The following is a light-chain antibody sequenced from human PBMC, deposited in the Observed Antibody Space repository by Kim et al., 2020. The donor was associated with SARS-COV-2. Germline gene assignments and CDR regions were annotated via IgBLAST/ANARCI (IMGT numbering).Light chain of an antibody. CDR2: WAS. CDR1: QSVLYSSKNKNY. V-gene: IGKV4-1*01. CDR3: QQYYTTPPIT. Sequence: TTNCKSSQSVLYSSKNKNYLAWYQQKPGQPPKVLIYWASTRESGVPDRFSGSGSGTDFTLTISSLQAEDVAIYYCQQYYTTPPITFGQGTRLEIK. J-gene: IGKJ5*01.